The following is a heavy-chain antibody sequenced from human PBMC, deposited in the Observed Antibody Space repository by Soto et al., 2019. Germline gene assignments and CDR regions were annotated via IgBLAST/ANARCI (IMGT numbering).Heavy chain of an antibody. V-gene: IGHV3-30*18. CDR1: GFTFSSYG. CDR3: AKDDSSGYYSGTGAFDI. CDR2: ISYDGSNK. J-gene: IGHJ3*02. D-gene: IGHD3-22*01. Sequence: QVQLVESGGGVVQPGRSLRLSCAASGFTFSSYGMHWVRQAPGKGLEWVAVISYDGSNKYYADSVKGRFTISRDNSKNTLYLQMNSLRAEDTAVYYCAKDDSSGYYSGTGAFDIWDQGTMVTVSS.